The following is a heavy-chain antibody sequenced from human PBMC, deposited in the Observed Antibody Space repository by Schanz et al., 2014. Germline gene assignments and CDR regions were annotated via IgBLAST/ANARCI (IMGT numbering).Heavy chain of an antibody. CDR3: AMGGYQLHH. D-gene: IGHD1-7*01. CDR2: INSDGTTT. V-gene: IGHV3-74*02. J-gene: IGHJ4*02. CDR1: GFNFNTYA. Sequence: EVQLLESGGGLAQPGGSLRLACAASGFNFNTYAMSWVHQAPGKGLEWVSHINSDGTTTTYADSVKGRFTISRDNAENTLYLQMNSLRVEDTAVYYCAMGGYQLHHWGQGTLVTVSS.